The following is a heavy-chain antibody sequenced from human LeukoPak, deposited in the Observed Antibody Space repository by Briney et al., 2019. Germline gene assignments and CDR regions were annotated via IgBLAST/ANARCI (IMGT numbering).Heavy chain of an antibody. Sequence: GGSLRLSCAASGFTFSTYSMNWVRQAPGKGLEWVSSISSSSSYIYYADSVKGRFTISRDNAKNSLYLRMNSLRAEGTAVYYCARGGVVTNYYYYFMDVWGRGTTVTVSS. CDR1: GFTFSTYS. J-gene: IGHJ6*03. CDR3: ARGGVVTNYYYYFMDV. D-gene: IGHD4-23*01. V-gene: IGHV3-21*01. CDR2: ISSSSSYI.